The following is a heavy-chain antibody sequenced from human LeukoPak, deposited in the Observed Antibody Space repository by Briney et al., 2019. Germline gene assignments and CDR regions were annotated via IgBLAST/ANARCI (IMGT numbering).Heavy chain of an antibody. D-gene: IGHD3-22*01. V-gene: IGHV4-34*01. CDR1: SGSFSGYY. CDR2: INHSGST. CDR3: ARGRPDYYDSSTFDY. J-gene: IGHJ4*02. Sequence: PSETLSLTCAVYSGSFSGYYWSWIRQPPGKGLEWIGEINHSGSTNYNPSLKSRVTISVDTSKNQFSLKLSSVTAADTAVYYCARGRPDYYDSSTFDYWGQGTLVTVSS.